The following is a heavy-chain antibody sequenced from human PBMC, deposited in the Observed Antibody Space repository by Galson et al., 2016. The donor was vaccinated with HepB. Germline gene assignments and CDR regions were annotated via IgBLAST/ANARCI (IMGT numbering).Heavy chain of an antibody. CDR2: IWYDGNNK. J-gene: IGHJ6*03. D-gene: IGHD3-10*01. Sequence: SLRLSCAASGFTFNSYGIHWVRQAPGKGLEWVAVIWYDGNNKYYADSVMGRFTISRDNSKNILYLQMNNLRDGDTAVYYCARDHYYGSGSFGDYYMDVWGKGTTVTVSS. CDR3: ARDHYYGSGSFGDYYMDV. V-gene: IGHV3-33*01. CDR1: GFTFNSYG.